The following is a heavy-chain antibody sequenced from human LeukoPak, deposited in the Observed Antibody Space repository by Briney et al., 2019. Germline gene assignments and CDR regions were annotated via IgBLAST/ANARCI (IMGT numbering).Heavy chain of an antibody. Sequence: ASVKVSCKASGYTFTNFGISWVRQAPGQGLEWMGWISGYNGNTNYAQKLQGRVTMTTDTSTSTAYMELSSLRSEDTAVYYCARIGQGSYFDYWGQGTLVTVSS. CDR1: GYTFTNFG. CDR3: ARIGQGSYFDY. J-gene: IGHJ4*02. D-gene: IGHD3-10*01. V-gene: IGHV1-18*01. CDR2: ISGYNGNT.